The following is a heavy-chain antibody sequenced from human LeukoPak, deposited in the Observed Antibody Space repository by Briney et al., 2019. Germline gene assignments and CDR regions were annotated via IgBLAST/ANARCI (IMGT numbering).Heavy chain of an antibody. Sequence: ASVKVSCKASGYTFTGYYMHWVRQAPGQGLEWMGIINPSGGSTSYAQKFQGRVTMTRDTSTSTVYMELSSLRSEDTAVYYCARVVRWVDTAMDPGPFDYWGQGTLVTVSS. D-gene: IGHD5-18*01. CDR3: ARVVRWVDTAMDPGPFDY. CDR2: INPSGGST. J-gene: IGHJ4*02. CDR1: GYTFTGYY. V-gene: IGHV1-46*01.